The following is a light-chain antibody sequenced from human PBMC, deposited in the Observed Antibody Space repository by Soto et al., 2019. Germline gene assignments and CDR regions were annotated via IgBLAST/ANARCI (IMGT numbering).Light chain of an antibody. V-gene: IGLV1-51*01. J-gene: IGLJ1*01. CDR1: SSNIGGNS. CDR2: ADD. CDR3: GSWDSSLSAYV. Sequence: QSALTQPPSVSAAPGQKVTISCSGSSSNIGGNSVSWYQQLPGTAPNLLIYADDKRPSGIPDRFSGSKSGTSATLGITGFQTGDEADYYCGSWDSSLSAYVFGTGTKVTVL.